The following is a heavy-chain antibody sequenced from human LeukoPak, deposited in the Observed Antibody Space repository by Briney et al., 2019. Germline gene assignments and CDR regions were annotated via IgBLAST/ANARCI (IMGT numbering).Heavy chain of an antibody. CDR3: ARAPYDFWSGPTYYFDY. V-gene: IGHV4-59*12. CDR2: IYHSGST. Sequence: SETLSLTCTVSGGSISSYYWSWIRQPPGKGLEWTGYIYHSGSTYYNPSLKSRVTISVDRSKNQFSLKLSSVTAADTAVYYCARAPYDFWSGPTYYFDYWGQGTLVTVSS. CDR1: GGSISSYY. D-gene: IGHD3-3*01. J-gene: IGHJ4*02.